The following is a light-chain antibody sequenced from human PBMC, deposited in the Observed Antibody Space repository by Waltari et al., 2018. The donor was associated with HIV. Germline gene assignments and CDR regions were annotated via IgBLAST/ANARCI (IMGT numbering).Light chain of an antibody. CDR3: SSYTSSSTLYVV. CDR2: DVS. Sequence: SITISCTGTSSDVGGYNYVSWYQQHPGKAPKLMIYDVSYRPSGVSNRFSGSKSGNTASLTISGLQAEDEADYYCSSYTSSSTLYVVFGGGTKLTVL. CDR1: SSDVGGYNY. J-gene: IGLJ2*01. V-gene: IGLV2-14*04.